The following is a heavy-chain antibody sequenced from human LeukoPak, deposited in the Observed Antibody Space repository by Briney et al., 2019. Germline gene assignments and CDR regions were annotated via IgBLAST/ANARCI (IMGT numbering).Heavy chain of an antibody. V-gene: IGHV3-21*01. J-gene: IGHJ4*02. D-gene: IGHD2-2*01. CDR1: GFTVSSNY. CDR3: ASDEDIVVVPAARGFWDY. Sequence: PGESLRLSCAASGFTVSSNYMSWVRQAPRNGLEWVSSISSSSSYIYYADSVKGRFTISRDNAKNSLYLQMNSLRAEDTAVYYCASDEDIVVVPAARGFWDYWGQGTLVTVSS. CDR2: ISSSSSYI.